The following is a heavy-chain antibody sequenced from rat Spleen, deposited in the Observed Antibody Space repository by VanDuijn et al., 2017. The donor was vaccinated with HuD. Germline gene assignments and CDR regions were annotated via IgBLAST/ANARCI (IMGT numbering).Heavy chain of an antibody. CDR3: ARRTHGDY. CDR1: GFTFSDYN. J-gene: IGHJ2*01. Sequence: EVRLVESGGGLVRPGRSLKLSCAASGFTFSDYNMAWVRQAPKKGLEWVATISYDDSSTYYRDSVKGRFTISRDNAKNTLYLQMDSLRSEDTATYFCARRTHGDYWGQGVMVTVSS. V-gene: IGHV5-7*01. D-gene: IGHD3-5*01. CDR2: ISYDDSST.